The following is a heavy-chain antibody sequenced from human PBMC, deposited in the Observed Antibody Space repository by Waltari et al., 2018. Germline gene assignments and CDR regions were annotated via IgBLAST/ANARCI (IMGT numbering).Heavy chain of an antibody. CDR3: ARERARYYDSSGFPNWFDP. CDR1: GGTFSSYA. J-gene: IGHJ5*02. D-gene: IGHD3-22*01. CDR2: IIPILGIA. V-gene: IGHV1-69*10. Sequence: QVQLVQSGAEVKKPGSSVKVSCKASGGTFSSYAISWVRQAPGPGLEWMGGIIPILGIANYAQKFQGRVTLTADKATSTAYMELSSLRSEDTAVYYCARERARYYDSSGFPNWFDPWGQGTLVTVSS.